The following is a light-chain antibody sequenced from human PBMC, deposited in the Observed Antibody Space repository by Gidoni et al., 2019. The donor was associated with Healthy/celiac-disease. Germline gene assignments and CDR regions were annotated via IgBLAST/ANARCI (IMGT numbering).Light chain of an antibody. CDR1: QGIRND. Sequence: AIQITQSPSSLSAAVGDRVTITCRASQGIRNDLGWYQQKPGKAPKLLIYAASSLQSGVPSRFSGSGSGTDFTLTISSLQPEDFATYYCLQDYNYPRTFGQGTKVEIK. V-gene: IGKV1-6*01. J-gene: IGKJ1*01. CDR2: AAS. CDR3: LQDYNYPRT.